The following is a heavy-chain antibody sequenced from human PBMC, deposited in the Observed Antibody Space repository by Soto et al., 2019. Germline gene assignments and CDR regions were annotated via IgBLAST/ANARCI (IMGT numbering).Heavy chain of an antibody. CDR3: ARHTPAISISDH. D-gene: IGHD2-15*01. J-gene: IGHJ1*01. CDR1: GRPISCRSYY. V-gene: IGHV4-39*01. Sequence: SEGLSHTCIVSGRPISCRSYYWAWVRQSPGRGLEWIGSVYYSGTTYYNPSLKSRVTISGDTSKNQFSLKLSSVTAADTAVYYCARHTPAISISDHWGQG. CDR2: VYYSGTT.